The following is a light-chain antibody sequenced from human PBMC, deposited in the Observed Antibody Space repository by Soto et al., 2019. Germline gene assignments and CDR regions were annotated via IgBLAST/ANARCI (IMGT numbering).Light chain of an antibody. V-gene: IGLV4-69*01. Sequence: QSVLTQSPSASASLGAPVKLTCTLSSGHSSYAIAWHQKQPGKGPRYLMDLNNDGSHTKGDGIPDRFSGSSSGADRYLIISSLQSEDEADYYCETWNSNTRVFGGGTKLTVL. CDR3: ETWNSNTRV. J-gene: IGLJ3*02. CDR2: LNNDGSH. CDR1: SGHSSYA.